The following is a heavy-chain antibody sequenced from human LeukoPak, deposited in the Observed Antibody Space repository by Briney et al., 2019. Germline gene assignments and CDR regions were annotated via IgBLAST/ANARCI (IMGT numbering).Heavy chain of an antibody. J-gene: IGHJ4*02. Sequence: ASVKVSCKASGYTFTGYYMHWVRQATGQGLEWMGWMNPNSGNTGYAQKFQGRVTMTRNTSISTAYMELSSLRSEDTAVYYCARCVSLDSSSCVFDYWGQGTLLTVSS. CDR3: ARCVSLDSSSCVFDY. D-gene: IGHD6-13*01. V-gene: IGHV1-8*02. CDR1: GYTFTGYY. CDR2: MNPNSGNT.